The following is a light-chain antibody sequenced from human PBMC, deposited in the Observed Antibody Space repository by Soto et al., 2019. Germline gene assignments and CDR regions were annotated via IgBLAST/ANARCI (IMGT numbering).Light chain of an antibody. Sequence: DIQMTQTPSTLSASVGDRVTITCRASQNIERWLAWYQQKPGKAPKLLIYKASTLKSGVPSRFSGSGSGTEFTLTISSLQPDDFATYYCQHYNSYSEAFGQRSMVDVK. CDR3: QHYNSYSEA. CDR1: QNIERW. V-gene: IGKV1-5*03. J-gene: IGKJ1*01. CDR2: KAS.